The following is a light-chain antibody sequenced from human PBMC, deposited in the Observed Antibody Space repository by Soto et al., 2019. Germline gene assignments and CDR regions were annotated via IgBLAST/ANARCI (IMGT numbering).Light chain of an antibody. CDR2: RTS. CDR3: QQYNNWPRAT. J-gene: IGKJ1*01. CDR1: QSISSN. V-gene: IGKV3-15*01. Sequence: IVMTQSQATLSVSPGERATLSCRASQSISSNLAWYQQKPGQAPRLLMFRTSSRATGFPARFSGSGSGTEFNLTISSLQSEDFGVYYCQQYNNWPRATFGQGTKVDI.